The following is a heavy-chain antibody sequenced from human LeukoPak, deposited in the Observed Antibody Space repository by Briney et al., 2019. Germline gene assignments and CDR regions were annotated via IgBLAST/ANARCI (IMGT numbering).Heavy chain of an antibody. CDR2: IKEDGSEK. D-gene: IGHD5-24*01. CDR3: ATRVRDGYNNYYFYYMDV. J-gene: IGHJ6*03. V-gene: IGHV3-7*01. Sequence: GGSLRLSCAASGFTFSSFWMNWVRQAPGKGLEWVANIKEDGSEKYYVDSVKGRFTISRDNARNSVYLQMNSLRVDDTAVYYCATRVRDGYNNYYFYYMDVWGKGTTVTVSS. CDR1: GFTFSSFW.